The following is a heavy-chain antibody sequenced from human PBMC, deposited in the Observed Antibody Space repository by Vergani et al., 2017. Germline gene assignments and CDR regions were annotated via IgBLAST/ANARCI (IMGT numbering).Heavy chain of an antibody. D-gene: IGHD2-15*01. CDR3: ARDLYCSGGSCYSFDY. CDR2: ISSSSSYI. CDR1: GFTFSSYS. Sequence: ELQLVESGGGLVNPGGSLRLSCAASGFTFSSYSLTWVRQAPGKGLEWVSSISSSSSYIYYADSVKGRFTISRDNAKSSLYLEMNSLRAEDTAVYYCARDLYCSGGSCYSFDYWRQGTLVTVSS. J-gene: IGHJ4*02. V-gene: IGHV3-21*01.